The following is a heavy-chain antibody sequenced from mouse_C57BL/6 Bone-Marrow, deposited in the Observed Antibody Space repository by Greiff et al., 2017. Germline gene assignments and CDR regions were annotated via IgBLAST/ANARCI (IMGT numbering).Heavy chain of an antibody. Sequence: EVQLVESGGGLVKPGGSLKLSCAASGFTFSSYAMSWVRQTPEKRLEWVATISAGGSYTYYPDNVKGRFTISRDNAKNNLYLQLSHLKSADTAMYYCERAKGILLAYWGQGTLVTVSA. CDR1: GFTFSSYA. J-gene: IGHJ3*01. D-gene: IGHD6-1*01. V-gene: IGHV5-4*01. CDR3: ERAKGILLAY. CDR2: ISAGGSYT.